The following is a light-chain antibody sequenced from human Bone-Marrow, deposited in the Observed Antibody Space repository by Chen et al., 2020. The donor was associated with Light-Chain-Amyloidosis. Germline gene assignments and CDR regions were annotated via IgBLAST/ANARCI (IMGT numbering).Light chain of an antibody. J-gene: IGLJ1*01. V-gene: IGLV1-47*01. CDR2: RNN. CDR3: AAWDSILSGYV. CDR1: SSNIGINY. Sequence: QSVLTQPPSASGTPGQRVTISCSGASSNIGINYVYWYQHFPGAAPNRLIHRNNQRPSGVPDGFSASKSGTAAFQAISGLRSEDDADYYRAAWDSILSGYVLGTGTKVIVL.